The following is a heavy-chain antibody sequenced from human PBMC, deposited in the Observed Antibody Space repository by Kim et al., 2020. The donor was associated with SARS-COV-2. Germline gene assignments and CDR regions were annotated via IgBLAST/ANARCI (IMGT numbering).Heavy chain of an antibody. D-gene: IGHD4-17*01. CDR3: ARVTTLDYGGNMYYDYMDV. J-gene: IGHJ6*03. CDR2: IIPILGIA. CDR1: GGTFSSYA. V-gene: IGHV1-69*04. Sequence: SVKVSCKASGGTFSSYAISWVRQAPGQGLAWMGRIIPILGIAKYEQKFQGRVTIAADNSTSTAYLELNSLRSEDTAVYYCARVTTLDYGGNMYYDYMDVWGKGTTVTVSS.